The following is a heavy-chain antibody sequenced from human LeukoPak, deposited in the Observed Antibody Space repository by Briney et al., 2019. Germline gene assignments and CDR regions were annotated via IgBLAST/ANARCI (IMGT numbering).Heavy chain of an antibody. D-gene: IGHD1-26*01. CDR3: ATWGLPAYYFDY. J-gene: IGHJ4*02. CDR2: INHSGST. V-gene: IGHV4-34*01. CDR1: GGSFSGYY. Sequence: SETLSLTCAVYGGSFSGYYWSWIRQPPGKGLEWIGEINHSGSTNYNPSLKSRVTISVDTSKNQFSLKLSSVTAADTAVYYCATWGLPAYYFDYWGQGTLVTVSS.